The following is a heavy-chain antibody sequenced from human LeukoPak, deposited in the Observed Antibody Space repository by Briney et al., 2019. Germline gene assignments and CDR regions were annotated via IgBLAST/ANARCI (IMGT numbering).Heavy chain of an antibody. J-gene: IGHJ4*02. Sequence: PGGSLRLSCAASGFTFSSYWMSWVRQAPGKGLEWVANIKQDGSEKYYVDSVKGRFTISRDNSKNTLYLQMNSLRAEDTAVYYCAKDATWFGELCTFDYWGQGTLVTVSS. CDR1: GFTFSSYW. CDR3: AKDATWFGELCTFDY. V-gene: IGHV3-7*01. D-gene: IGHD3-10*01. CDR2: IKQDGSEK.